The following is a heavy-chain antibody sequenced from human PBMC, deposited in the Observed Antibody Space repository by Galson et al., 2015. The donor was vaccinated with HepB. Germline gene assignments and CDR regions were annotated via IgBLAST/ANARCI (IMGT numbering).Heavy chain of an antibody. J-gene: IGHJ5*02. CDR2: ISSSSSYT. V-gene: IGHV3-11*06. D-gene: IGHD1-26*01. CDR3: ARGVFRSPSWFDP. Sequence: SLRLSCAASGFTFSDYYMSWIRQAPGKGLEWVSYISSSSSYTNYADSVKGRFTISRDNAKNSLYLQMNSLGAEDTAVYYCARGVFRSPSWFDPWGQGTLVTVSS. CDR1: GFTFSDYY.